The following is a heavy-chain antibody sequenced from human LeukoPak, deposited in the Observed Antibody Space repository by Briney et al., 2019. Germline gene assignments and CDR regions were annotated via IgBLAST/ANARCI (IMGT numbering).Heavy chain of an antibody. V-gene: IGHV3-74*01. J-gene: IGHJ4*02. CDR2: INTDGTVT. Sequence: GGSLRLSCAASGFTFSKYWMLWVRQAPGKGLESVSRINTDGTVTTYPDSVKGRFTVSRDNADNTMFLQMNSVRDEDTAVYYCATKQWLAPPPDSWGQGTPVTVSS. D-gene: IGHD6-19*01. CDR1: GFTFSKYW. CDR3: ATKQWLAPPPDS.